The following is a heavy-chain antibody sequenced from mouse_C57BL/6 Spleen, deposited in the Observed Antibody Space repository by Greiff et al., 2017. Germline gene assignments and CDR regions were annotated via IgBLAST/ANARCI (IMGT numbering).Heavy chain of an antibody. J-gene: IGHJ4*01. Sequence: QVQLKQSGAELVKPGASVKLSCKASGYTFTSYWMHWVKQRPGQGLEWIGMIHPNSGSTNYNEKFKSKATLTVDKSSSTAYMQLSSLTSEDSAVYYCARSGGSSYYYAMDYWGQGTSVTVSS. CDR2: IHPNSGST. CDR3: ARSGGSSYYYAMDY. CDR1: GYTFTSYW. V-gene: IGHV1-64*01. D-gene: IGHD1-1*01.